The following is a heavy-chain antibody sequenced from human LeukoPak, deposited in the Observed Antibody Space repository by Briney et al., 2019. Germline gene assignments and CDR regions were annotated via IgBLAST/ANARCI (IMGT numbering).Heavy chain of an antibody. J-gene: IGHJ4*02. CDR2: IDPSDSYT. D-gene: IGHD6-19*01. V-gene: IGHV5-10-1*01. Sequence: GESLKISCKGSGYSFASYWISWVRQMPGKGLEWMGRIDPSDSYTNYSPSFQGHVTISADKSISTAYLQWSSLKASDTAMYYCASSVAVAGTGYDYWGQGTLVTVSS. CDR1: GYSFASYW. CDR3: ASSVAVAGTGYDY.